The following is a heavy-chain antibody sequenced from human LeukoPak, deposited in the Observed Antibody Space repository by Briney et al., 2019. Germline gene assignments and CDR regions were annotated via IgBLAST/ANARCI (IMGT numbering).Heavy chain of an antibody. V-gene: IGHV4-39*01. Sequence: PSETLSLTCTFSGGSISSSSYYWGWIRQPPGKGLEWIGSIYYSGSTYYNPSLKSRVTISVDTSKNQFSLKLSSVTAADTAVYYCARYVTTDSYYFDYWGQGTLVTVSS. CDR3: ARYVTTDSYYFDY. D-gene: IGHD4-17*01. CDR2: IYYSGST. J-gene: IGHJ4*02. CDR1: GGSISSSSYY.